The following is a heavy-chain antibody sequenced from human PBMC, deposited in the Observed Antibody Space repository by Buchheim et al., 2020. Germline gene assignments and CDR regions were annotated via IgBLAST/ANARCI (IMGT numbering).Heavy chain of an antibody. V-gene: IGHV3-66*01. D-gene: IGHD4-17*01. CDR1: GFTVSSNY. J-gene: IGHJ4*02. Sequence: EVQLVESGGGLVQPGGSLRLSCAASGFTVSSNYMSWVRQAPGNGLEWVSVIYSCGSTYYADSVKGRFTISRDNSKNKLGLQMNSLRAEDTAVYYCARMTTVTTFDYWGQGTL. CDR2: IYSCGST. CDR3: ARMTTVTTFDY.